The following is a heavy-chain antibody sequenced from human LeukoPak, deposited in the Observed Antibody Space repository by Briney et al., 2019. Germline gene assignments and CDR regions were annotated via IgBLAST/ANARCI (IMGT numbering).Heavy chain of an antibody. CDR3: ARAGAVAGIGGLRDNWFDP. D-gene: IGHD6-19*01. Sequence: ASVKVSCKASGYTFTGYYMHWVRQAPGQGLEWMGWINPNSGGTNYAQKFQGRVTMTRDTSISTAYMELSRLRSDDTAVYYCARAGAVAGIGGLRDNWFDPWGQGTLVTVSS. V-gene: IGHV1-2*02. J-gene: IGHJ5*02. CDR1: GYTFTGYY. CDR2: INPNSGGT.